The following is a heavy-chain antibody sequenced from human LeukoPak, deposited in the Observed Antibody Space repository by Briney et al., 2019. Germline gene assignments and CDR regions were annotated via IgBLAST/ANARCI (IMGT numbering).Heavy chain of an antibody. Sequence: GGSLCLSCLASGFTFSAFARRCLRQASGKGLEWVGRIRIKADNYATSYGPSVKGRFTISRDDSKNTAYLQMSSLKTEDTAVYYCTTGDYDGNGGHGSLVTVSS. D-gene: IGHD4-23*01. J-gene: IGHJ4*01. V-gene: IGHV3-73*01. CDR3: TTGDYDGN. CDR2: IRIKADNYAT. CDR1: GFTFSAFA.